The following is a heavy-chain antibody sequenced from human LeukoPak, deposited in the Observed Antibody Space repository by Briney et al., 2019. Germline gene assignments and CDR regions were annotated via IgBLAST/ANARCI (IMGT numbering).Heavy chain of an antibody. CDR3: ARDRTSAVGTTTTPYYYMDV. CDR2: INPSGGST. CDR1: GYIFTYYY. Sequence: ASVKVSCKASGYIFTYYYMHWVRQAPGQGLEWMGIINPSGGSTTYAQKFQGRVTMTRDTSTSTVYMELSSLRSEDTAVYYCARDRTSAVGTTTTPYYYMDVWGKGTTVTVSS. D-gene: IGHD1-26*01. J-gene: IGHJ6*03. V-gene: IGHV1-46*01.